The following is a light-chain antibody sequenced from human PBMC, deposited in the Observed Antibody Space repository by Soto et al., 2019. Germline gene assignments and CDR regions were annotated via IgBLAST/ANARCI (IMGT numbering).Light chain of an antibody. Sequence: DIVLTQSPGPLSLSLGERATLSCRASQSVSSSFLSWYQQKPGQATRLLIYGASSSATGLPARFSGSGAGTDFTLTISRLEPEDFAVYYCQQYDSPPLTFGGGTKVEIK. CDR1: QSVSSSF. J-gene: IGKJ4*01. V-gene: IGKV3-20*01. CDR3: QQYDSPPLT. CDR2: GAS.